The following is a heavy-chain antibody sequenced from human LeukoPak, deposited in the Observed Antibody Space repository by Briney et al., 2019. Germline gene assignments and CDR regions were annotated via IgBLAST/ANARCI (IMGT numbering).Heavy chain of an antibody. J-gene: IGHJ4*02. CDR2: INPSGGST. CDR1: GYTFTSYY. Sequence: ASVKVSCKASGYTFTSYYMHWVRQAPGQGLEWMGIINPSGGSTSYAQKFQGRVTMTRDMSTSTVYMELGSLRSEDTAVYYCARGDYSYYYGSGSSFDYWGQGTLVTVSS. D-gene: IGHD3-10*01. V-gene: IGHV1-46*01. CDR3: ARGDYSYYYGSGSSFDY.